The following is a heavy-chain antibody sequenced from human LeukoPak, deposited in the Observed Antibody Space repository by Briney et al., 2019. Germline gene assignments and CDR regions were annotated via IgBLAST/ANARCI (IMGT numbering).Heavy chain of an antibody. Sequence: SETLSLTCTVSGGTISSYYWNWIRQPPGKGLEWIGYMHSSGNTKYNPSLKSRVTISVDTSKNQFSLKLTSVTAADTAVYYCARWYSSGRAFDYWGQGTLVTVSS. J-gene: IGHJ4*02. V-gene: IGHV4-59*08. CDR1: GGTISSYY. CDR3: ARWYSSGRAFDY. D-gene: IGHD6-19*01. CDR2: MHSSGNT.